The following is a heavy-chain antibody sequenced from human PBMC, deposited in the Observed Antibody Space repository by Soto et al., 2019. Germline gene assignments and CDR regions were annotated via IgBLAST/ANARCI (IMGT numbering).Heavy chain of an antibody. J-gene: IGHJ3*02. D-gene: IGHD1-20*01. CDR2: INPSGGST. V-gene: IGHV1-46*03. Sequence: ASVKVSCKASGYTFTSYYMHWVRQAPGQGLEWMGIINPSGGSTSYAQKFQGRVTMTRDTSTSTVYMELSSLRSEDTAVYYCASIGILITGIRRAFDIWGQGTMVTVSS. CDR3: ASIGILITGIRRAFDI. CDR1: GYTFTSYY.